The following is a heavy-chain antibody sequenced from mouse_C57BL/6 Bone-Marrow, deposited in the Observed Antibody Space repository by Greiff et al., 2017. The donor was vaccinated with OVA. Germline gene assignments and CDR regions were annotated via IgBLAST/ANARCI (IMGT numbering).Heavy chain of an antibody. CDR3: ARPSYYYAMDY. CDR1: GFTFSDYG. V-gene: IGHV5-17*01. J-gene: IGHJ4*01. Sequence: EVMLVESGGGLVKPGGSLKLSCAASGFTFSDYGMHWVRQAPEQGLEWVAYISSGSSTIYYADTVKGRFTISRDNAKNTLFLQMTSLRSEDTAMYYCARPSYYYAMDYWGQGTSVTVSS. CDR2: ISSGSSTI.